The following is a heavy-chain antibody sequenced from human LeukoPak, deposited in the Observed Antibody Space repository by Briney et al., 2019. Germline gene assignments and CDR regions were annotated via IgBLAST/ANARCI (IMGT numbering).Heavy chain of an antibody. D-gene: IGHD3-10*01. CDR1: GFNLRGHW. J-gene: IGHJ4*02. CDR2: IKEDGSEK. CDR3: ARELIGVITDFDY. Sequence: GGSLRLSCAASGFNLRGHWMSWVRQAPGKGLEWVANIKEDGSEKYYVDSVKGRFTISRDNAKNSLYLQMNGLRAEDTAVYYCARELIGVITDFDYWGQGTLVTVSS. V-gene: IGHV3-7*03.